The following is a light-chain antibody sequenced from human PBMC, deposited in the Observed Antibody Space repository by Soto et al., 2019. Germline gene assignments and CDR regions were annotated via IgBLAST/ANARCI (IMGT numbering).Light chain of an antibody. CDR1: QSVCSNY. V-gene: IGKV3-20*01. CDR3: QPYASSPLT. Sequence: ESVLTQSPGTLSLSSGERATLSCRASQSVCSNYLAWYQQKPGQAPRLRIYGASSRATGIPDRFGGSGSGKDFALTSSRLEPEGLAVYYCQPYASSPLTFGGGTKVEIK. CDR2: GAS. J-gene: IGKJ4*01.